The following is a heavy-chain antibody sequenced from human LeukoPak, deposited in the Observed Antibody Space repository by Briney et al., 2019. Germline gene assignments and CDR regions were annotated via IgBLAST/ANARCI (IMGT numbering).Heavy chain of an antibody. V-gene: IGHV4-59*01. J-gene: IGHJ4*02. Sequence: SETLSLTCTVSGGSISGYYWSWIRQPPGKGLEWIGYINYSGSTNYNPSLKSRVTISVDTSKNQFSLKLNSVTAAGTAVYYCARGPFTYGSVTWGQGTLVTVSS. CDR2: INYSGST. CDR1: GGSISGYY. CDR3: ARGPFTYGSVT. D-gene: IGHD3-10*01.